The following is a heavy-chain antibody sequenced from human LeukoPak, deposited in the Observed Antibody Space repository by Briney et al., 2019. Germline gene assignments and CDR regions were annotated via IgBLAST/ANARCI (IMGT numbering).Heavy chain of an antibody. CDR1: GYTFTSYG. Sequence: GASVKVSCKASGYTFTSYGISWVRQAPGQGLEWMGWISAYNGNTNYAQMLQGRVTMTTDTSTSTAYMELRSLRSDDTAVYYCARDYAPYCSSTSCPPDYWGQGTLVTVSS. J-gene: IGHJ4*02. D-gene: IGHD2-2*01. CDR2: ISAYNGNT. CDR3: ARDYAPYCSSTSCPPDY. V-gene: IGHV1-18*01.